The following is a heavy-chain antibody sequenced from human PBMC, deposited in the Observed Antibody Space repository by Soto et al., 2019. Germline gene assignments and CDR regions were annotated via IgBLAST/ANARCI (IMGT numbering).Heavy chain of an antibody. Sequence: ASVKVSCKASGYTFTSYGISWVRQAPGQGLEWMGWISAYNGNTNYAQKLQGRVTMTRDTSTSTAYMELRSLRSDDTAVYYCARGGSYDFWSGYRSYPFDYWGKGTLVTVSS. CDR1: GYTFTSYG. CDR3: ARGGSYDFWSGYRSYPFDY. CDR2: ISAYNGNT. D-gene: IGHD3-3*01. J-gene: IGHJ4*02. V-gene: IGHV1-18*01.